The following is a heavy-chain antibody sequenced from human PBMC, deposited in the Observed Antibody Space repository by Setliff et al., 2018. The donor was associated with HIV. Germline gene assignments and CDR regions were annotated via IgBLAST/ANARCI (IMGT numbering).Heavy chain of an antibody. CDR1: GGTFSNYA. V-gene: IGHV1-69*13. CDR2: IIPMVGTT. J-gene: IGHJ6*02. Sequence: GASVKVSCKASGGTFSNYAINWVRQAPGQGLEWMGAIIPMVGTTNYAQKFHPRVTITANETTTTAYMDLSSLRSEYTAVYYCARERVMPTAANYYYCIDVWGPGTTVTVSS. CDR3: ARERVMPTAANYYYCIDV. D-gene: IGHD2-2*01.